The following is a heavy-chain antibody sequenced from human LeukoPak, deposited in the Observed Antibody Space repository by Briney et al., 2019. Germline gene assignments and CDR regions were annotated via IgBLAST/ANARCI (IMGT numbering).Heavy chain of an antibody. Sequence: KPSETLSLTCTVSGGSISSYYWSWIGQPPGKGLEWIGYISYSGSTNFNPSLKSRVTISVDTSKNQFSLKLSSVTAADTAVYYCAREGTVGTNLNWFDPWGQGTLVTVSS. J-gene: IGHJ5*02. D-gene: IGHD1-1*01. CDR2: ISYSGST. V-gene: IGHV4-59*01. CDR3: AREGTVGTNLNWFDP. CDR1: GGSISSYY.